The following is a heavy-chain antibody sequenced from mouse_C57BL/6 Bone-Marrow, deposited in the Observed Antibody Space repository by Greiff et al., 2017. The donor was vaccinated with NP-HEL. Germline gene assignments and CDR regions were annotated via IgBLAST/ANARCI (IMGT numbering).Heavy chain of an antibody. Sequence: QVQLQQPGAELVKPGASVKLSCKASGYTFTSYWMHWVKQRPGQGLEWIGMIHPNSGSTNYNEKFKSKATLTVDKSSSTAYMQLSSLTSEDSAVYYCARYDYYGSRRGNFDVWGTGTTVTVSS. J-gene: IGHJ1*03. V-gene: IGHV1-64*01. CDR2: IHPNSGST. D-gene: IGHD1-1*01. CDR1: GYTFTSYW. CDR3: ARYDYYGSRRGNFDV.